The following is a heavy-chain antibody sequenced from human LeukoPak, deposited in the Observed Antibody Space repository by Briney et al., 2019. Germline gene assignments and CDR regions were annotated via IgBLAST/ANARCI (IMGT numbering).Heavy chain of an antibody. CDR2: IYYSGST. CDR1: GGSIISYY. D-gene: IGHD5-18*01. Sequence: SETLSLTCTVSGGSIISYYWSWIRQPPGKGLEWIGYIYYSGSTNYNPSLKSRVTISVDMSKNQFSLKLSSVTAADTAVYHCARGVDTAMVGYWGQGTLVTVSS. CDR3: ARGVDTAMVGY. V-gene: IGHV4-59*01. J-gene: IGHJ4*02.